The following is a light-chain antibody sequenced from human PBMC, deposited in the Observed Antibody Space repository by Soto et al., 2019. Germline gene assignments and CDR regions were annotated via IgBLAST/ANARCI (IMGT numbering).Light chain of an antibody. CDR1: QTISNW. Sequence: DIQMTQSPSTLAASIGDRVTLTCRASQTISNWLAWYQQKPGKAPNLLMYDASKLKSGVPSRFSGSGSGTEFTLTISSLQPDDFATYYCQQSCSTPYTFGQGTNLEIK. V-gene: IGKV1-5*01. CDR3: QQSCSTPYT. J-gene: IGKJ2*01. CDR2: DAS.